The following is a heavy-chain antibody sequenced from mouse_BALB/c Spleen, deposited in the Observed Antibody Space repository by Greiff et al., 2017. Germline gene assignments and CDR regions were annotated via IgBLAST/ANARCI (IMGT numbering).Heavy chain of an antibody. CDR3: ARRGRYDAYYAMDY. D-gene: IGHD2-14*01. CDR2: ISSGGST. Sequence: EVQVVESGGGLVKPGGSLKLSCAASGFTFSSYAMSWVRQTPEKWLEWVASISSGGSTYYPDSVKGRFTISRDNARNILYLQMSSLRSEDTAMYYCARRGRYDAYYAMDYWGQGTSVTVSS. J-gene: IGHJ4*01. V-gene: IGHV5-6-5*01. CDR1: GFTFSSYA.